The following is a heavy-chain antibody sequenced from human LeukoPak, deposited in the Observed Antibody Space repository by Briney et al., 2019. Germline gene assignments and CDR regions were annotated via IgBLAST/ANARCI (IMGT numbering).Heavy chain of an antibody. CDR3: ARGDYYGSGNSDY. D-gene: IGHD3-10*01. CDR2: INHSGST. J-gene: IGHJ4*02. V-gene: IGHV4-34*01. CDR1: GGSFGGYY. Sequence: PSETLSLTCAVYGGSFGGYYWSWIRQPPGKGLEWIGEINHSGSTNYNPSLKSRVTISVDTSKNQFSLKLSSVTAADTAVYYCARGDYYGSGNSDYWGQGTLVTVSS.